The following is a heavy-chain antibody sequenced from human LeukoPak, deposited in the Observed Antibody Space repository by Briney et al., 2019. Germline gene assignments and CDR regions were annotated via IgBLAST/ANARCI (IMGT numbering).Heavy chain of an antibody. CDR3: ARALGELSTNFDY. D-gene: IGHD3-16*02. Sequence: GESLKISCKGSGYRFTSYWIAWVRQMPGKGLEWMGIIYPGDSDTRYSPSFQGQVTISADTSISTAYLQWSSLRASDSAMYYCARALGELSTNFDYWGQGTLVTVSS. CDR1: GYRFTSYW. CDR2: IYPGDSDT. V-gene: IGHV5-51*01. J-gene: IGHJ4*02.